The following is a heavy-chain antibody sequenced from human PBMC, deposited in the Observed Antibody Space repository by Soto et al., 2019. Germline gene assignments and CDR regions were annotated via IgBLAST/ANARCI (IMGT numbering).Heavy chain of an antibody. CDR3: AEAWVRSYGSDYVDY. D-gene: IGHD3-10*01. J-gene: IGHJ4*02. CDR2: ISSDGSNK. V-gene: IGHV3-30*03. Sequence: QVQLVESGGGVVQPGRSLRLSCADSGFTFSSYGMHWVRQAPGKGLEWVAVISSDGSNKYCADSVKGRFTISRDNSKNTLYLQMNSLRPEDTAVFYCAEAWVRSYGSDYVDYWGQGTLVAVSS. CDR1: GFTFSSYG.